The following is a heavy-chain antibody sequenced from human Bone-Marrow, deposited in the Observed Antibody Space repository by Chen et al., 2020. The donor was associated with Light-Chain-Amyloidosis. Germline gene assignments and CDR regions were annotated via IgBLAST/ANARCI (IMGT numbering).Heavy chain of an antibody. J-gene: IGHJ5*01. D-gene: IGHD6-19*01. CDR2: IEQDGSEK. Sequence: EAQLVESGGGLVQPGGSLRLSCAASGFTFSNHWMSWVRQAPGKGLEWVANIEQDGSEKYCVDSVRGRFIISRDNTKTSLYLQMTSLRAEDTAVYYCARWEYNSGWYWLDSWGQGTLVTVSS. CDR1: GFTFSNHW. CDR3: ARWEYNSGWYWLDS. V-gene: IGHV3-7*01.